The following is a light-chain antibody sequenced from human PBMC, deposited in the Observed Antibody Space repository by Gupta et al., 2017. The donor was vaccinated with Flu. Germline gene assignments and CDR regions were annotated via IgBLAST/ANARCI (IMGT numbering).Light chain of an antibody. CDR3: LLYYGGADV. CDR1: TGAVNSGYN. V-gene: IGLV7-43*01. J-gene: IGLJ1*01. CDR2: GAS. Sequence: QTVVTQEPSLTVSPGGTVTLTCASSTGAVNSGYNPNWIQQKPGQTPRALIFGASNKYSWTPARFSGSLLGGNAVLTLSGVQPEDEAEYYCLLYYGGADVFGTGTKVTVL.